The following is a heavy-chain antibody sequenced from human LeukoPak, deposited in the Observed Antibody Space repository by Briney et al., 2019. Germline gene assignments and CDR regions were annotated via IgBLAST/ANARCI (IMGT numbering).Heavy chain of an antibody. CDR1: GFTFSNAW. J-gene: IGHJ4*02. CDR3: MSDLDN. CDR2: IKTKGEGGTV. Sequence: GGSLRVSCATSGFTFSNAWMTWVRQAQGKGLEWVGRIKTKGEGGTVDYAAPVKGRFTISRDDSTNTLYLQMNSLKTEDTAIYYCMSDLDNWGQGTLVTVSS. V-gene: IGHV3-15*01.